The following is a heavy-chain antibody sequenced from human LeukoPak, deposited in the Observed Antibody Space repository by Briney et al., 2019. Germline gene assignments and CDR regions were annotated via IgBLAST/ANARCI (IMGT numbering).Heavy chain of an antibody. Sequence: GGSLRLSCAASGFPVSANYMTWVRQAPGKGLEWVSVTYATGDTHYAESVKGRFTISRDNSNNILHLQMNSLRAEDTAVYYCARDLYQSRWGQGTLVTVSS. CDR1: GFPVSANY. J-gene: IGHJ4*02. D-gene: IGHD2-2*01. CDR3: ARDLYQSR. CDR2: TYATGDT. V-gene: IGHV3-66*01.